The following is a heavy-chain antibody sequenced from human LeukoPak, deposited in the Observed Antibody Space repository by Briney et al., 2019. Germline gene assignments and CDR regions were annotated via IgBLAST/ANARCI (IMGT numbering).Heavy chain of an antibody. CDR3: ARQQYQLLYLFGFWFDP. D-gene: IGHD2-2*02. V-gene: IGHV1-18*01. CDR1: GYTFTSYG. J-gene: IGHJ5*02. CDR2: ISAYNGNT. Sequence: ASVKVSCKASGYTFTSYGISWVRQAPGQGLEWMGRISAYNGNTNYAQKLQGRVTMTTDTSTSTAYMELRSLRSDDTAVYYCARQQYQLLYLFGFWFDPWGQGTLVTVSS.